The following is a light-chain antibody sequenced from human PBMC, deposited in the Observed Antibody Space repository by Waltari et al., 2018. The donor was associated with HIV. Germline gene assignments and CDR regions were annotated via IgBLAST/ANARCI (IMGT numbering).Light chain of an antibody. V-gene: IGLV2-14*01. Sequence: QSALTQPASVSASPGQSITIPCAGTGPDIGFSDSASWYKHPPNKAPQLIIYGVYSRTSQIPLRFSGSKSGNTAYLIISGLQAEDEADYYCSSPTNVDTVIFGGGTNLAVL. CDR1: GPDIGFSDS. J-gene: IGLJ2*01. CDR3: SSPTNVDTVI. CDR2: GVY.